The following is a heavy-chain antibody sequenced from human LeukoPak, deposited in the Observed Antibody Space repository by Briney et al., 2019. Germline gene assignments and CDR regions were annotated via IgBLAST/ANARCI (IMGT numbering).Heavy chain of an antibody. CDR3: ARRDCSSTSCSWFDP. CDR2: INPNSGGT. Sequence: GASVKVSCKASGYTFTGYYMHWVRQAPGQGLEWMGWINPNSGGTNYAQKFQGRVTMTRDTSISTAYMELSRLRSDGTAVYYCARRDCSSTSCSWFDPWGQGTLVTVSS. CDR1: GYTFTGYY. J-gene: IGHJ5*02. V-gene: IGHV1-2*02. D-gene: IGHD2-2*01.